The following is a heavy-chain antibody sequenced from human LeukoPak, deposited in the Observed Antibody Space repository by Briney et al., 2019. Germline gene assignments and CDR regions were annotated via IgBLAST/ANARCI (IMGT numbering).Heavy chain of an antibody. Sequence: SETLSLTCAVYGGSFSGSYWSWIRQSPEKGLEWIGEINNSGSTNYNPSLKSRVTISVDTSKNQFSLKLSSVTAADTAVYYCARALRTVTRTYNWFDPWGQGTLVTVSS. D-gene: IGHD4-11*01. V-gene: IGHV4-34*01. CDR3: ARALRTVTRTYNWFDP. J-gene: IGHJ5*02. CDR2: INNSGST. CDR1: GGSFSGSY.